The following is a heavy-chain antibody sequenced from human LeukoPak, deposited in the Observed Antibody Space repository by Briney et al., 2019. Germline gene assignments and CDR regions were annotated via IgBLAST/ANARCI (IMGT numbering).Heavy chain of an antibody. D-gene: IGHD3-3*01. J-gene: IGHJ6*02. CDR3: ARVGDFWSGYYIYGMDV. CDR1: GYTFTSYD. CDR2: MNPNSGNT. V-gene: IGHV1-8*01. Sequence: ASVKVSCKASGYTFTSYDSNWVRQATGQGLEWMGWMNPNSGNTGYAQKFQGRVTMTKNTSISTAYMELSSLRSEDTAVYYCARVGDFWSGYYIYGMDVWGQGTTVTVSS.